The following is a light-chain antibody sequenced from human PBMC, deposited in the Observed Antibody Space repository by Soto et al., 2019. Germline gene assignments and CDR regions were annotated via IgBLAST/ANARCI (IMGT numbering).Light chain of an antibody. J-gene: IGKJ1*01. CDR1: QSVSSN. CDR3: QHYNNWPRT. V-gene: IGKV3-15*01. CDR2: GAS. Sequence: EIVMTQSPATLSVSPGDRATLSCRASQSVSSNLAWYQQKPGQAPRLLIYGASTRATGIPARFSGSGSGTEFTLTISSLKSEDFAVYYCQHYNNWPRTFGQGTKVEIK.